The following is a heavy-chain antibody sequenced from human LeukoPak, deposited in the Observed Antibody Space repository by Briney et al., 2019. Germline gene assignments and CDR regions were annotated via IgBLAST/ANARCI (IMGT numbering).Heavy chain of an antibody. V-gene: IGHV3-7*01. CDR3: ARDLDFWSGYPEYYFDY. D-gene: IGHD3-3*01. CDR2: IKEDGSDK. Sequence: GGSLRLSCAASGFTFSRFWMSWVRQAPGKGLEWVAAIKEDGSDKYYVDSVKGRFTISRDNAKNSLYLQMNSLRAEDTAVYYCARDLDFWSGYPEYYFDYWGQGTLVTVSS. CDR1: GFTFSRFW. J-gene: IGHJ4*02.